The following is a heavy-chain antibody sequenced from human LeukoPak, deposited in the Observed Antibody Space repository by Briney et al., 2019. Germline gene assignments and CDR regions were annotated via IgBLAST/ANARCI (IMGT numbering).Heavy chain of an antibody. CDR3: ARDSPTNYYDAG. CDR2: IIPIFDTA. J-gene: IGHJ4*02. D-gene: IGHD3-22*01. CDR1: GGTFSNYA. Sequence: KVSCKASGGTFSNYAISWVRQAPGQGLEWMGGIIPIFDTANYAQKFQGRVTITADKSTSTAYMELSSLRSEDTAVYYCARDSPTNYYDAGWGQGTLVTVSS. V-gene: IGHV1-69*06.